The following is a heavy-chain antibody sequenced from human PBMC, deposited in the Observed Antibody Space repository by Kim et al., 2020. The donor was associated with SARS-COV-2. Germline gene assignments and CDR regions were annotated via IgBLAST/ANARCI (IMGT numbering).Heavy chain of an antibody. J-gene: IGHJ4*02. Sequence: GEAVKARFTISRDKSKNTLYLQMNSLRAADTAVYYCAKGRSTSCYTDFDCWGQGTLVTVSS. V-gene: IGHV3-23*01. CDR3: AKGRSTSCYTDFDC. D-gene: IGHD2-2*02.